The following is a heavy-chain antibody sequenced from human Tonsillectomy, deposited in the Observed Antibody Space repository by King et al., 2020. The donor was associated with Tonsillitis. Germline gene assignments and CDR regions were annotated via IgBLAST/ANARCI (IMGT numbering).Heavy chain of an antibody. CDR1: GGTFSSYA. V-gene: IGHV1-69*04. Sequence: QLVQSGAEVKKPGSSVKVSCKASGGTFSSYAISWVRQAPGQGLEWMGRIIPILGIANYAQMFQGRVTITADKSTSTAYMELSSLRSEDTAVYYCARVPSGYDSVEYYYYYMDVWGKGTTVTVSS. D-gene: IGHD5-12*01. CDR2: IIPILGIA. J-gene: IGHJ6*03. CDR3: ARVPSGYDSVEYYYYYMDV.